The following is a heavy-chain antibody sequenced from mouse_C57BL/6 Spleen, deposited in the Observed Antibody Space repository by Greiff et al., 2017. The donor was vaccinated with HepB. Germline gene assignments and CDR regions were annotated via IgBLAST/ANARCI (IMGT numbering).Heavy chain of an antibody. CDR2: ISSGSSTI. CDR3: ARGDYSNYVFAY. J-gene: IGHJ3*01. CDR1: GFTFSDYG. Sequence: EVKLMESGGGLVKPGGSLKLSCAASGFTFSDYGMHWVRQAPEKGLEWVAYISSGSSTIYYADTVKGRFTISRDNAKNTLFLQMTSLRSEDTAMYYCARGDYSNYVFAYWGQGTLVTVSA. V-gene: IGHV5-17*01. D-gene: IGHD2-5*01.